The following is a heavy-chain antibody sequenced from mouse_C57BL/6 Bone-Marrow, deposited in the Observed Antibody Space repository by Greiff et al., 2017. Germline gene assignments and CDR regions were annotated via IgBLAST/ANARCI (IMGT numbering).Heavy chain of an antibody. J-gene: IGHJ3*01. CDR3: ARGRYGSRAWFAY. Sequence: VQLQQSGAELVKPGASVKLSCKASGYTFTSYWMHWVKQRPGQGLEWIGMIHPNSGSTNYNEKFKSKATLTVDKSSSTAYMQLSSLTSEDSAVYYCARGRYGSRAWFAYWGQGTLVTVSA. D-gene: IGHD1-1*01. CDR2: IHPNSGST. V-gene: IGHV1-64*01. CDR1: GYTFTSYW.